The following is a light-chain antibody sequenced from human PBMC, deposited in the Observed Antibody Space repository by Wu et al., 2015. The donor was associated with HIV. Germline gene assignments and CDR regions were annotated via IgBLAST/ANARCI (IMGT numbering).Light chain of an antibody. Sequence: DIRMTQSPSTLSASVGDRVTITCRASQSVVTWLAWYQQKPGKAPKLLIYKASSLQSGVPSRFSGSGSGTEFTLTISSLQPEDFATYYCQQVNAYPLTFGGGTKVEI. CDR2: KAS. CDR1: QSVVTW. V-gene: IGKV1-5*03. J-gene: IGKJ4*01. CDR3: QQVNAYPLT.